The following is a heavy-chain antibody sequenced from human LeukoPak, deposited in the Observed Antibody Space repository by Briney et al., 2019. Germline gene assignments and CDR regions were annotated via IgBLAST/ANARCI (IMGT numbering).Heavy chain of an antibody. J-gene: IGHJ4*02. V-gene: IGHV4-34*01. CDR2: INHSGST. D-gene: IGHD6-13*01. CDR3: ARLYSGSWYLLARRALDY. Sequence: PSETLSLTCAVYGGSLSGYYWSWIRQPPGKGLEWIGEINHSGSTNYNPPPKSRVTISVDSSKNQSSLKLSSVTAADTAVYYCARLYSGSWYLLARRALDYWGQGTLVTVSS. CDR1: GGSLSGYY.